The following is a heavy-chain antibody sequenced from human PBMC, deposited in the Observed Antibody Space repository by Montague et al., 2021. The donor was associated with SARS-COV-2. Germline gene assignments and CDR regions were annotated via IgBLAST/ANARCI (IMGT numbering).Heavy chain of an antibody. CDR2: VDRSGTA. V-gene: IGHV4-34*01. Sequence: SETLSLTCDFSDGSVSAYFWSWVRQLPGKGLEWIGQVDRSGTAHYSPSLQSRLTLSVDTSNNQVSLNLTSVTATDTATYYCARGRDSGTYFGTKYYCQYGLDVWGQGTTVTVSS. J-gene: IGHJ6*02. CDR3: ARGRDSGTYFGTKYYCQYGLDV. CDR1: DGSVSAYF. D-gene: IGHD3-10*01.